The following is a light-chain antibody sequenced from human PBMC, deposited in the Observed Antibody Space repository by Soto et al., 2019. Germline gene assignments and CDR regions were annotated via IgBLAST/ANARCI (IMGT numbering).Light chain of an antibody. J-gene: IGLJ2*01. Sequence: SALTQPASVSGSPGQSITISCSGTSRDIGAYNLVSWYQQPPGKAPKLLIYEVRNRPSGISNRLSGSKSGTTASLTISSLLPEDEADYYCSAYTSRSTLVFGGGTKLTVL. CDR1: SRDIGAYNL. CDR3: SAYTSRSTLV. CDR2: EVR. V-gene: IGLV2-14*01.